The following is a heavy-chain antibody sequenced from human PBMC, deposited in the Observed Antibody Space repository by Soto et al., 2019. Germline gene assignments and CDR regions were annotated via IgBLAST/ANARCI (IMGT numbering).Heavy chain of an antibody. D-gene: IGHD3-3*01. J-gene: IGHJ5*02. Sequence: PSETLSLTSTVSGGSISSSSYYWGWIRQPPGKGLEWIGSIYYSGSTYYNPSLKSRVTISVDTSKNQFSLKLSSVTAADTAVYYCARTYYDFWSGYYGWFDPWGQGTPVTVSS. V-gene: IGHV4-39*01. CDR3: ARTYYDFWSGYYGWFDP. CDR1: GGSISSSSYY. CDR2: IYYSGST.